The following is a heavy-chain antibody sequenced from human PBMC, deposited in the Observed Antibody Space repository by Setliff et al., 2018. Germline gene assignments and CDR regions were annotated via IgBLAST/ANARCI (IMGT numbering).Heavy chain of an antibody. CDR2: INHSGST. Sequence: SETLSLTCAVYGGSFSGYSWTWIRQPPGKGLEWIGDINHSGSTNYSPSLKSRVTISVDTSKNQFSLKLSSVTAADTAVYYCARGSRIAGRAIDFWGQGTLVTVSS. CDR1: GGSFSGYS. V-gene: IGHV4-34*01. J-gene: IGHJ4*02. D-gene: IGHD6-6*01. CDR3: ARGSRIAGRAIDF.